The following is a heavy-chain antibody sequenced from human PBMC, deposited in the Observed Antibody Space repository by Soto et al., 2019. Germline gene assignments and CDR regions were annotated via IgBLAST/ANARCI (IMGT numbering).Heavy chain of an antibody. CDR2: IYYSGST. V-gene: IGHV4-31*03. Sequence: QVQLQESGPGLVKPSQTLSLTCTVSGASISSGGYYWSWIRQHPGKGLEWIGYIYYSGSTDYNPSLKSRVTISVDTSKNQFSLKLSSVTAADTAVYYCARAVYDSSGYLNRWGQGTLVTVSS. CDR1: GASISSGGYY. D-gene: IGHD3-22*01. CDR3: ARAVYDSSGYLNR. J-gene: IGHJ4*02.